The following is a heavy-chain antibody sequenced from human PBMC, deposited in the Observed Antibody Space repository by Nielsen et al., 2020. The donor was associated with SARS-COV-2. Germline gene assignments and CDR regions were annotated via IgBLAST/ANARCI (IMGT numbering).Heavy chain of an antibody. CDR1: GFTFDDYA. CDR2: ISWNSADI. J-gene: IGHJ4*02. Sequence: LKISCTASGFTFDDYAMHWVRQAPGKGLEWVSGISWNSADIDYADSVKGRVTISRDNAKNSLYLQMNSLRPEDTAFYYCAKDTYYDFWSEARAFDYWGQGTLVTVSS. CDR3: AKDTYYDFWSEARAFDY. V-gene: IGHV3-9*01. D-gene: IGHD3-3*01.